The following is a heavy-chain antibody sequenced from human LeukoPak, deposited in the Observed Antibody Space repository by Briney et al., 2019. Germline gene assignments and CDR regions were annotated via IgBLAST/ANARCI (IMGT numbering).Heavy chain of an antibody. D-gene: IGHD2-2*01. CDR1: GYTFTSYG. CDR2: ISAYNGNT. CDR3: ARDGLKYCSSTSCYPPY. Sequence: ASVKVSCKASGYTFTSYGFSWVRQAPGQGLEWMGWISAYNGNTNYAQKLQGRVTMTTDTSTSTAYMELRSLRSDDTAVYYCARDGLKYCSSTSCYPPYWGQGTLVTVSS. J-gene: IGHJ4*02. V-gene: IGHV1-18*01.